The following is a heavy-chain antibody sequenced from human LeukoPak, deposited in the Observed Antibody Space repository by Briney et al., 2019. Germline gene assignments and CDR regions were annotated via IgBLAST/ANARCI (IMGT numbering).Heavy chain of an antibody. CDR1: GFTFISYG. D-gene: IGHD2-21*02. CDR3: ARELPREVTLDY. CDR2: INTDGSST. J-gene: IGHJ4*01. V-gene: IGHV3-74*01. Sequence: GGSLRLSCAASGFTFISYGMQWVRQAPGKGLVWVSRINTDGSSTSYADSVKGRFTVSRDNAKNTLYLQVNSLRAEDTAVYFCARELPREVTLDYWGQGTLVTVSS.